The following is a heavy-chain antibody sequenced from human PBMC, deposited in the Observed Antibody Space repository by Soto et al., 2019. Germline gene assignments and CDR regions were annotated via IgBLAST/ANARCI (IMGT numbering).Heavy chain of an antibody. Sequence: QVHLAQSGAEVKKPGASVKVSCKVSEYPRTELAIHWVRQAPGEGLEWMGVLDPEDGETIYAQSFQGRVTMTEDPSPHTAYVELSRLSSEDTAVYYCAVCYMRIIWCGETLSFWCQGTLVTVSS. CDR1: EYPRTELA. J-gene: IGHJ4*02. CDR3: AVCYMRIIWCGETLSF. CDR2: LDPEDGET. D-gene: IGHD3-10*01. V-gene: IGHV1-24*01.